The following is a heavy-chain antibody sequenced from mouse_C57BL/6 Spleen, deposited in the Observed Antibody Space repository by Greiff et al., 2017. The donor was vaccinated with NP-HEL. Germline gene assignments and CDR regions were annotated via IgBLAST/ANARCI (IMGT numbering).Heavy chain of an antibody. J-gene: IGHJ1*03. CDR2: INPSTGGT. CDR1: GYSFTGYY. Sequence: VQLKESGPELVKPGASVKISCKASGYSFTGYYMNWVKQSPEKSLEWIGEINPSTGGTTYNQKFKAKATLTVDKSSSTAYMQLKSLTSEDSAVYYCARGSSRWYFDVWGTGTTVTVSS. V-gene: IGHV1-42*01. D-gene: IGHD1-1*01. CDR3: ARGSSRWYFDV.